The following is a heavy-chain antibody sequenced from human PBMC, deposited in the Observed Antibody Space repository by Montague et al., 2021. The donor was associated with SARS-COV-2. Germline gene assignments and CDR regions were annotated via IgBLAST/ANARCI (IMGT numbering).Heavy chain of an antibody. D-gene: IGHD3-10*01. CDR3: ASSYYYGSGTYVYNYYIDV. V-gene: IGHV4-39*01. CDR1: GGSVSSSPYY. J-gene: IGHJ6*03. CDR2: ISYRGRT. Sequence: SETLSLTCTVSGGSVSSSPYYWGWIRQPPGRGLGWVGSISYRGRTYFSPSLKSRLTISVNSSENQFSLRLSSVTAADTAVYYCASSYYYGSGTYVYNYYIDVWGKGTTVTVSS.